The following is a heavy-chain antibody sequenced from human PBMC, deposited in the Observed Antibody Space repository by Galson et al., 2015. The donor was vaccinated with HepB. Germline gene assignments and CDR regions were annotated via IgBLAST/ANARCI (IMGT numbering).Heavy chain of an antibody. Sequence: TLSLTCTVSGGSVRNRDYYWTWIRHHPGKGLEWIGYIYYSGSTYYTPSPKGRVSMSVDTSKNQFSLKLNSVTAADTAVYYCARGTYRLFANWFDPWGQGTLVTVSS. CDR2: IYYSGST. CDR3: ARGTYRLFANWFDP. D-gene: IGHD2-2*01. V-gene: IGHV4-31*03. CDR1: GGSVRNRDYY. J-gene: IGHJ5*02.